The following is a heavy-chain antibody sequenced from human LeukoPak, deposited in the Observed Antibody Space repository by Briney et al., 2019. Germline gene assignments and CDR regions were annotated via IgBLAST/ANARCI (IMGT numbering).Heavy chain of an antibody. V-gene: IGHV3-7*01. CDR1: GFNFRSYW. J-gene: IGHJ4*02. Sequence: GGSLRLSCAASGFNFRSYWMTWVRQAPGKGLEWVANIKQDGSEKYYVDSVKGRFTISRDNGQNSLYLQVNSLRSEDTAVYCCAREWGSNWGNDYWGQGTLVTVSS. CDR2: IKQDGSEK. CDR3: AREWGSNWGNDY. D-gene: IGHD7-27*01.